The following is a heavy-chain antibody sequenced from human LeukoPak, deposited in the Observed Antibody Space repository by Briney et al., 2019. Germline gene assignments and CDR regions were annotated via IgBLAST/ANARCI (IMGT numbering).Heavy chain of an antibody. Sequence: SVKVSCKASGGTFSSYAISWVRQAPGQGLEWMGRIIPILGIANYAQKFQGRVTMTRDTSTSTVYMEVSSLRSEDTAVYYCARDREYFDSSGYSANNWFDPWGQGTLVTVSS. J-gene: IGHJ5*02. CDR3: ARDREYFDSSGYSANNWFDP. CDR1: GGTFSSYA. CDR2: IIPILGIA. V-gene: IGHV1-69*04. D-gene: IGHD3-22*01.